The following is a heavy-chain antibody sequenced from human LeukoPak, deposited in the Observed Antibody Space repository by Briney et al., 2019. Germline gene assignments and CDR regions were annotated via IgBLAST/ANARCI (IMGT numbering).Heavy chain of an antibody. J-gene: IGHJ6*03. V-gene: IGHV4-34*01. Sequence: SETLSLTCAVYGGSFSGYYWSWIRQPPGKGLEWIGEINHSGSTNYNPSLKSRVTISVDTSKNQFSLKLISLTAADTAVYYCARGPGDILVGTTAPGNYYMDVWGKGTTVTVSS. CDR3: ARGPGDILVGTTAPGNYYMDV. CDR1: GGSFSGYY. CDR2: INHSGST. D-gene: IGHD2-2*01.